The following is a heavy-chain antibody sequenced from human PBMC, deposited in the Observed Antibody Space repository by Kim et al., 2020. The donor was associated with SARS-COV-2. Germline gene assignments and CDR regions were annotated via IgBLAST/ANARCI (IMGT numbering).Heavy chain of an antibody. CDR1: GGSFSGYY. Sequence: SETLSLTCAVYGGSFSGYYWSCIRQPPGKGLEWIGEINHSGSTNYNPSLKSRVTISVDTSKNQFSLKLSSVTAADTAVYYCARTSGGWYQRNWFDPWGQGTLVTVSS. D-gene: IGHD6-19*01. CDR2: INHSGST. CDR3: ARTSGGWYQRNWFDP. V-gene: IGHV4-34*01. J-gene: IGHJ5*02.